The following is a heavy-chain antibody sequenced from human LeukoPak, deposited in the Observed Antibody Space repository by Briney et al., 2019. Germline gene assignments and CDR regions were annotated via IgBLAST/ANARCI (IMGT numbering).Heavy chain of an antibody. V-gene: IGHV1-46*01. CDR3: ARAGIAAPFDY. D-gene: IGHD6-13*01. Sequence: GASVKVSCKASGYTFTGYYMHWVRQAPGQGLEWMGIINPSGDSTSYAQKFQGRVTMTRDTSTSTVYMELSSLRSEDTAVYYCARAGIAAPFDYWGQGTLVTVSS. CDR2: INPSGDST. J-gene: IGHJ4*02. CDR1: GYTFTGYY.